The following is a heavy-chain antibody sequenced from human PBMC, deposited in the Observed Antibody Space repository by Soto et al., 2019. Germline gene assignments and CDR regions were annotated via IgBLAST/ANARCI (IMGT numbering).Heavy chain of an antibody. D-gene: IGHD5-12*01. J-gene: IGHJ4*02. CDR1: GFTFSSYS. CDR3: ARDSVEKATSFDY. CDR2: ITSSSSYI. Sequence: GGSLRLSCAASGFTFSSYSMNWVRQAPGKGLEWVSSITSSSSYIYYADSVKGRFTISRDNAKNSLYLQMNSLRAEDTAVYYCARDSVEKATSFDYWGQGTMVTVSS. V-gene: IGHV3-21*01.